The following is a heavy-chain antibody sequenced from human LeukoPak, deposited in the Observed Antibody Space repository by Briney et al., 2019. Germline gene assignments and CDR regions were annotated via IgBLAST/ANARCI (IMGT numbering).Heavy chain of an antibody. J-gene: IGHJ5*02. CDR1: GFTFSSYS. CDR3: ARDENPTYYDILTAYYPGGWFDP. Sequence: GGSLRLSCAASGFTFSSYSMNWVRQAPGKGLEGVSSISSSSSYIYYADSVKGRFTISRDNAKNSLYLQMNSLRAEDTAVYYCARDENPTYYDILTAYYPGGWFDPWGQGTLVTVSS. V-gene: IGHV3-21*01. D-gene: IGHD3-9*01. CDR2: ISSSSSYI.